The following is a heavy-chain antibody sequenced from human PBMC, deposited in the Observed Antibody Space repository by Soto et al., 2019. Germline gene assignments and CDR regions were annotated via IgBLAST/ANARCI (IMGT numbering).Heavy chain of an antibody. Sequence: PSETLSLTCTCSCGSISSSSYYCGWVCQPPGEGLEWTGSGYYSGRTFYNPSLKGRVTISVDTSKSQFSLKMSPVAAADSAVHYCALYDSSAMMPFDIWGLGTMVTVS. J-gene: IGHJ3*02. CDR2: GYYSGRT. D-gene: IGHD3-22*01. CDR3: ALYDSSAMMPFDI. CDR1: CGSISSSSYY. V-gene: IGHV4-39*01.